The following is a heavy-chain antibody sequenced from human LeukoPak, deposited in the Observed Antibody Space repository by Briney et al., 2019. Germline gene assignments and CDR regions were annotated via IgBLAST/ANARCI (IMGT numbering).Heavy chain of an antibody. J-gene: IGHJ4*02. CDR2: IYYSGST. CDR1: GGSISSYY. Sequence: PSETLSLTCTVSGGSISSYYWSWLRQPPGKGLEWIGYIYYSGSTNYNPSLKSRVTISVDKAKNQCSLKLISLTAADTAVYYCARGYCTNAVCSLGPTQAWGQGTLVTVSS. CDR3: ARGYCTNAVCSLGPTQA. V-gene: IGHV4-59*12. D-gene: IGHD2-8*01.